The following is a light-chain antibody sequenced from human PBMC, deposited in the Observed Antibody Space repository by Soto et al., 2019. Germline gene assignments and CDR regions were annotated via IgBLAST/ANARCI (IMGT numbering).Light chain of an antibody. V-gene: IGLV2-11*01. CDR2: DVS. CDR3: CSYEGSYTNV. CDR1: SSDVGGYNY. J-gene: IGLJ1*01. Sequence: QSVLTQPRSVSGSPGQSVTISCTGTSSDVGGYNYVSWYQQHPGKAPKLMIYDVSKRPSGVPDRFSGSKSGNTASLTISGLQAEDEADYYCCSYEGSYTNVFGTGTKVTV.